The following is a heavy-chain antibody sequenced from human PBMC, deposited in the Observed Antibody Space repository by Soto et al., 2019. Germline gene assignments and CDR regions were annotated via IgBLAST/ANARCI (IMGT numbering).Heavy chain of an antibody. CDR2: LHPGDSAT. Sequence: GESLKLSCMGSGYAFTSYCIAWVRRMPGKGLEWMGSLHPGDSATRYSPSFQGQVTLSADKSISTAYMQWSSLTASDTAMSYCARLPLVAELYGMDGWGQGTTVTVSS. D-gene: IGHD2-15*01. J-gene: IGHJ6*02. V-gene: IGHV5-51*01. CDR3: ARLPLVAELYGMDG. CDR1: GYAFTSYC.